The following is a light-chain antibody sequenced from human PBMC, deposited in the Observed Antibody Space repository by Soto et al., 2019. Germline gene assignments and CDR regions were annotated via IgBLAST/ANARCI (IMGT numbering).Light chain of an antibody. CDR2: AND. Sequence: QSVLTQPPSASGTPGQRVTISCSGSSSNIGSNAVNWYQQLPGTAPTLLIYANDQRPSGVPDRFSGSKSGTSASLAISGLQSEDEADYYCAAWDDSLSGVVFGGGTKLTVL. V-gene: IGLV1-44*01. CDR1: SSNIGSNA. J-gene: IGLJ2*01. CDR3: AAWDDSLSGVV.